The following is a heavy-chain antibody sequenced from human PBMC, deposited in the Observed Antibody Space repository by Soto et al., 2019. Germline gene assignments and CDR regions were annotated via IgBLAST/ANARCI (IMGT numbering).Heavy chain of an antibody. V-gene: IGHV4-59*01. CDR1: GGSINSYY. CDR2: VSDGGTT. D-gene: IGHD2-2*01. CDR3: ATMRTSYLYYFDY. J-gene: IGHJ4*02. Sequence: PSETLSLTCNVSGGSINSYYWSWIRQSPGKGLEWIGYVSDGGTTNYNPSLKSRVTISVDTSLSRFSLKLRSVTAADTAVYYCATMRTSYLYYFDYGGQGTMVTVAS.